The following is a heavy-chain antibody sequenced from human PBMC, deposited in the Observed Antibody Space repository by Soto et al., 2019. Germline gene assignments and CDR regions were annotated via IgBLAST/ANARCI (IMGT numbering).Heavy chain of an antibody. V-gene: IGHV3-30-3*01. CDR3: AREGSIAARSHYYGMDV. J-gene: IGHJ6*02. Sequence: QVQLVESGGGVVQPGRSLRLSCAASGFTFSSYAMHWVRQAPGKGLEWVAVISYDGSNKYYADSVKGRFTISRDNSKNTLYLQMNSLRAEDTAVYYRAREGSIAARSHYYGMDVWGQGTTVTVSS. D-gene: IGHD6-6*01. CDR2: ISYDGSNK. CDR1: GFTFSSYA.